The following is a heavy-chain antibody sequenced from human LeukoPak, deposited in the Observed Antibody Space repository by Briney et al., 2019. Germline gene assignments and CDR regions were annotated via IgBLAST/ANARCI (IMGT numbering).Heavy chain of an antibody. V-gene: IGHV3-66*01. J-gene: IGHJ4*02. CDR3: AKDLYSSY. Sequence: PGGSLRLSCAASGFTVRTNYITWVRQAPGKGLEWVSIIYTSGSTFYSDSVKGRFTISRDNSNNTVYLQMNSLRAEDTAVYYCAKDLYSSYWGQGTLVTVSS. CDR1: GFTVRTNY. D-gene: IGHD2-21*01. CDR2: IYTSGST.